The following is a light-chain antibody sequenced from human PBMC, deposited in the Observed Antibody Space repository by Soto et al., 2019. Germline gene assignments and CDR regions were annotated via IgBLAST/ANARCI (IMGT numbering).Light chain of an antibody. CDR2: EVS. CDR1: SRDVGGYKY. Sequence: QSALTQPASVSGSPGQSITLSCTGTSRDVGGYKYVSWYQQHPGKAPKLMIYEVSNRPSGISNRFSGSKSGNTASLTISGLQAEDEADYYCSSYTTSTSLDRVFGTGTKLTVL. V-gene: IGLV2-14*01. CDR3: SSYTTSTSLDRV. J-gene: IGLJ1*01.